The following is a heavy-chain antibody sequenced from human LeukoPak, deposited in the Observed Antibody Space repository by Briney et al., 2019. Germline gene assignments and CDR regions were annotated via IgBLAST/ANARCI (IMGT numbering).Heavy chain of an antibody. CDR1: GFTFSSYD. CDR2: ISYDGSNK. CDR3: ARVWVAVAGTSLDY. Sequence: GGSLRLSCAASGFTFSSYDMHWVRQAPGKGLEWVAVISYDGSNKYYADSVKGRFTISRDNSKNTLYLQMNSLRAEDTAVYYCARVWVAVAGTSLDYWGQGTLVTVSS. V-gene: IGHV3-30*19. J-gene: IGHJ4*02. D-gene: IGHD6-19*01.